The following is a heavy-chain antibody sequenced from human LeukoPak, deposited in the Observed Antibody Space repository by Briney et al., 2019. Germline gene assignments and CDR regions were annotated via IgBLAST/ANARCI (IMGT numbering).Heavy chain of an antibody. V-gene: IGHV1-3*04. CDR2: INTGNGNT. D-gene: IGHD6-13*01. Sequence: ASVKVSCEASGYTFTYYAMHWVRQAPGQRLEWMGWINTGNGNTKYSQNFQGRVTITRDTSASTGYMELSSLRSEDTAVYYCARPAGRLGSSVLPPDYWGQGTLVTVSS. J-gene: IGHJ4*02. CDR1: GYTFTYYA. CDR3: ARPAGRLGSSVLPPDY.